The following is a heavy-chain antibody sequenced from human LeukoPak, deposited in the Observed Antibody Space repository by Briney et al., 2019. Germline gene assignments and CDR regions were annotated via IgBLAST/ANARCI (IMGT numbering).Heavy chain of an antibody. D-gene: IGHD3-22*01. Sequence: SETLSLTCTVSGGSISSYYWSWIRQPPGKGLEWIGYIYYSGSTNYNPSLKSRVTISVDTSKNQFSLKLSSVTAVDTAIYYCARKIDSSGYYQWGQGTLVTVSS. V-gene: IGHV4-59*12. J-gene: IGHJ4*02. CDR2: IYYSGST. CDR1: GGSISSYY. CDR3: ARKIDSSGYYQ.